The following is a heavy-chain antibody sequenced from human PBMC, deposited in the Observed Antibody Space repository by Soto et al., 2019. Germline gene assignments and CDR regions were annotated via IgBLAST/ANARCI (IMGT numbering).Heavy chain of an antibody. V-gene: IGHV3-30-3*01. CDR3: ARDPASGGNPYNWFDP. CDR2: ISYDGSNK. D-gene: IGHD2-15*01. Sequence: QVQLVESGGGVVQPGRSLRLSCAASGFTFSSYAMHWVRQAPGKGLEWVAVISYDGSNKYYADSVKGRFTISRDNSKNTLYLQMNSLRAEDKAVYYCARDPASGGNPYNWFDPWGQGTLVTVSS. J-gene: IGHJ5*02. CDR1: GFTFSSYA.